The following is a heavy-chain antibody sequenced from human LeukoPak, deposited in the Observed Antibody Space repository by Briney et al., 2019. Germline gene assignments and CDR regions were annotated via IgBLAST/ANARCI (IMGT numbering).Heavy chain of an antibody. CDR1: GFTFSSYA. CDR3: AREYQLLYSY. J-gene: IGHJ4*02. Sequence: GGSLRLSCAASGFTFSSYAMHWVRQAPGKGLEWVAVISYDGSNKYYADSVKGRFTISRDNSKNTLYLQMNSLRAEDTAVYYCAREYQLLYSYWGQGTLVTVSS. V-gene: IGHV3-30-3*01. D-gene: IGHD2-2*02. CDR2: ISYDGSNK.